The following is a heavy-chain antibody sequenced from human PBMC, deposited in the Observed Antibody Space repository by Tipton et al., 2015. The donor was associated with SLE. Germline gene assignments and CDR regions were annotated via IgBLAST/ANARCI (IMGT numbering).Heavy chain of an antibody. J-gene: IGHJ3*02. D-gene: IGHD1-26*01. CDR3: ASYSGSYYDAFDI. CDR2: IYTSGST. Sequence: TLSLTCTVSGGSISSGGYFWTWIRQPAGKGLEWIGRIYTSGSTNYNPSLKSRVTISVDTSKNQFSLKLSSVTAADTAVYYCASYSGSYYDAFDIWGQGTMVTVSS. V-gene: IGHV4-61*02. CDR1: GGSISSGGYF.